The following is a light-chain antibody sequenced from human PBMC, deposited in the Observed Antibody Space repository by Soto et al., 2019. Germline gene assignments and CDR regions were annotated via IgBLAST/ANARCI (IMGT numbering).Light chain of an antibody. Sequence: SYELTQPPSVSVSPGQTACITCSGNKLGDKYTYWYQQKPGQSPLLVIYQDANRPSGIPERFSGSNSGNTATLTISGTQTMDEADYYCQAWDSTTAVFGGGTKVTVL. CDR3: QAWDSTTAV. V-gene: IGLV3-1*01. J-gene: IGLJ2*01. CDR2: QDA. CDR1: KLGDKY.